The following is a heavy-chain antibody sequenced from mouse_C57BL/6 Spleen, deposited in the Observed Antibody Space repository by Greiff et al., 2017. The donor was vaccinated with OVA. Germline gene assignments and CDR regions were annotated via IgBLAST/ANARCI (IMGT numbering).Heavy chain of an antibody. Sequence: QVQLKQPGAELVKPGASVKLSCKASGYTFTSYWMHWVKQRPGQGLEWIGMIHPNSGSTNYNEKFKSKATLTVDKSSSTAYMQLSSLTSEDSAVYYCARKANWDVGYWGQGTTLTVSS. D-gene: IGHD4-1*01. J-gene: IGHJ2*01. V-gene: IGHV1-64*01. CDR2: IHPNSGST. CDR3: ARKANWDVGY. CDR1: GYTFTSYW.